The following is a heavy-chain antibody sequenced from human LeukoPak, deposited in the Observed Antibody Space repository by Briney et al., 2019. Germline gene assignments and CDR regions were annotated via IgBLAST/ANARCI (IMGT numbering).Heavy chain of an antibody. CDR2: IYYSGST. Sequence: PSETLSLTCTVSGGSISSYYWSWIRQPPGKGLEWIGYIYYSGSTNYNPSLKSRVTISVDTSKNQFSLKLSSVTAADTAVYYCARTYSPGDFWSEPDYYMDVWGKGTTVTVSS. J-gene: IGHJ6*03. V-gene: IGHV4-59*01. D-gene: IGHD3-3*01. CDR1: GGSISSYY. CDR3: ARTYSPGDFWSEPDYYMDV.